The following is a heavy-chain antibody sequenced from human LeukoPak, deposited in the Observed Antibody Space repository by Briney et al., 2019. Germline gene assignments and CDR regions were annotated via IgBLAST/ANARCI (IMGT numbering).Heavy chain of an antibody. CDR2: IFHRGHT. CDR3: ARHPTTPDY. D-gene: IGHD1-14*01. CDR1: GDSITSDAYH. V-gene: IGHV4-39*01. J-gene: IGHJ4*02. Sequence: PSETLSPTCTVSGDSITSDAYHWGWIRQPPGKGLEWIATIFHRGHTYYNPSLKGRVTISIDTSANQFSLRLTSVTAADTAVYYCARHPTTPDYWGQGTLVTVSS.